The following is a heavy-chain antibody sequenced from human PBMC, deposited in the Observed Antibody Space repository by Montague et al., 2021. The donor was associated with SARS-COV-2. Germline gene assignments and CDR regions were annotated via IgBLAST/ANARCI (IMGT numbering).Heavy chain of an antibody. CDR2: INHSGST. Sequence: SETLSLTCAVYGRSFSGYYWSWIRQPPGKGLECIGEINHSGSTNYNPSLKSLVTIAVDTSKNQFSLNLSSVTATATAGYYCARGSCSSSWYGPKYYFDYWGKGTLVTVSS. J-gene: IGHJ4*02. CDR1: GRSFSGYY. CDR3: ARGSCSSSWYGPKYYFDY. D-gene: IGHD6-13*01. V-gene: IGHV4-34*01.